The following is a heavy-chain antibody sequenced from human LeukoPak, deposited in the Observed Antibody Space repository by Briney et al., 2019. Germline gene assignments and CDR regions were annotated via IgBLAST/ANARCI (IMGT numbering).Heavy chain of an antibody. D-gene: IGHD3-22*01. CDR1: GYTFTGYY. CDR2: INPNSGGT. J-gene: IGHJ5*02. CDR3: AANYYDSSGYWFDP. V-gene: IGHV1-2*02. Sequence: ASVKVSCKASGYTFTGYYMHWVRQAPGQGLEWMGWINPNSGGTNYAQKFQGRVTMTRDTSISTAYMELSRLRSDDTAVYYCAANYYDSSGYWFDPWGQGTLVTVSS.